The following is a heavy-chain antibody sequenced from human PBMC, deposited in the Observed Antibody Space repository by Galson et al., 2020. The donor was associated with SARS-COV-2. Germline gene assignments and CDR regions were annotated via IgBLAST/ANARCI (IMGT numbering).Heavy chain of an antibody. CDR2: IYMDGST. Sequence: GGSLRLSCAASGITVTDNYITWVRQAPGKGLEWLSVIYMDGSTYYADSVRGRFSMSRDDSKNMVYLQVDSLTAEDTAVYYCARDLGPLYGSSYDSWGQGTLVIVSS. D-gene: IGHD3-10*01. CDR1: GITVTDNY. V-gene: IGHV3-53*01. J-gene: IGHJ4*02. CDR3: ARDLGPLYGSSYDS.